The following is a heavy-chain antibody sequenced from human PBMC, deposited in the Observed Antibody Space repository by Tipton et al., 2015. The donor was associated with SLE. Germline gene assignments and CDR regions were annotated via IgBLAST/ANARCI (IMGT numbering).Heavy chain of an antibody. CDR2: INPYSGGT. Sequence: QLVQSGAEVKKPGASVKVSCKASGYTFTGYYMHWVRQAPGQGLEWMGRINPYSGGTNYAQKFQGRVTVTRDTSISTAYMELSRLRSDDTAVYYCASGITVSTGYFDLWGRGTLVSVSS. J-gene: IGHJ2*01. CDR3: ASGITVSTGYFDL. CDR1: GYTFTGYY. V-gene: IGHV1-2*06. D-gene: IGHD4-17*01.